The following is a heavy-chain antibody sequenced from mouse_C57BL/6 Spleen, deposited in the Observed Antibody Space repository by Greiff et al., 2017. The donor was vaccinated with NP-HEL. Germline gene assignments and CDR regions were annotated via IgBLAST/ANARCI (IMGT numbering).Heavy chain of an antibody. V-gene: IGHV1-69*01. CDR3: ARRLPLDYAMEY. Sequence: QVQLKQPGAELVMPGASVKLSCKASGYTFTSYWMHWVKQRPGPGLEWIGEIDPSDSYTNYNPKFKGKSTLPVDKSSSTAYMQLSSLTSEDSAVYYCARRLPLDYAMEYWGQGTSVTVSS. D-gene: IGHD3-2*02. CDR1: GYTFTSYW. CDR2: IDPSDSYT. J-gene: IGHJ4*01.